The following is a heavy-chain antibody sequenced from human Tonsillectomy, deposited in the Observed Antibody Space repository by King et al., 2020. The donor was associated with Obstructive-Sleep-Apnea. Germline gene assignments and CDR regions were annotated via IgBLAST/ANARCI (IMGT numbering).Heavy chain of an antibody. J-gene: IGHJ4*02. CDR3: AKDHGYSGAQYYFDY. CDR1: GFTFSNFA. V-gene: IGHV3-30*18. D-gene: IGHD6-25*01. Sequence: VQLVESGGGVVQPGGSLRLSCAASGFTFSNFAMHWVRQAPGKGLEWVAVISHDGNSKYYADSVKGRFTISRDSSKNTLFLQMNSLRVEDTAVYYCAKDHGYSGAQYYFDYWGQGTLVTVSS. CDR2: ISHDGNSK.